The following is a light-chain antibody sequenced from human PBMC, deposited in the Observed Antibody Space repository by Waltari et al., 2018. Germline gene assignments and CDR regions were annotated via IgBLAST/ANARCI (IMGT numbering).Light chain of an antibody. Sequence: QSALTQPPSAYGSPGQSISLSCTGISTYLEGYDPVFWYPQHPGKAPKLLLYEVTKRPSGVPDRFSGSKSDNTASLAVSGLQAEDEADYYCSSYAGGSSLMFGGGTKLTVL. V-gene: IGLV2-8*01. CDR3: SSYAGGSSLM. J-gene: IGLJ3*02. CDR1: STYLEGYDP. CDR2: EVT.